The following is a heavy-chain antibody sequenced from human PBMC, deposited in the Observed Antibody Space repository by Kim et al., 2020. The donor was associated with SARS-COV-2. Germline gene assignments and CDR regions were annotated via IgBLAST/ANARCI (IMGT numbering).Heavy chain of an antibody. J-gene: IGHJ4*01. V-gene: IGHV3-48*02. Sequence: GGSLRLSCAASGFSFSHIAMNWVRQAPGKGLEWVSYISGTSRVIFYADSVKGRFTISRDNARDSLYLQMNSLRDEDTAVYYCVNLAGVATGGKDY. CDR3: VNLAGVATGGKDY. CDR2: ISGTSRVI. CDR1: GFSFSHIA. D-gene: IGHD1-26*01.